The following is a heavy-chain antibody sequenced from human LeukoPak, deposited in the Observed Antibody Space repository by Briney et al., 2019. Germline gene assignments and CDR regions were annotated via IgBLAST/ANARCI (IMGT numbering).Heavy chain of an antibody. D-gene: IGHD2/OR15-2a*01. Sequence: GGSLRLSCAASGFTFSDYILDWVRQAPGKGLEWVGRIRRGTNNYTTEYAASVKGRFIILRDDSKNSLYLHMNSLKTEDTAVYHCTRDGGDSTKTAFDMWGQGTMVTVSS. J-gene: IGHJ3*02. CDR3: TRDGGDSTKTAFDM. V-gene: IGHV3-72*01. CDR2: IRRGTNNYTT. CDR1: GFTFSDYI.